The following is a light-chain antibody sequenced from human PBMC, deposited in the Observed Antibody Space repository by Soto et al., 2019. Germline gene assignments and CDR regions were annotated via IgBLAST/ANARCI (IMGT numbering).Light chain of an antibody. V-gene: IGKV3-20*01. J-gene: IGKJ5*01. CDR1: QSVSRSS. CDR2: GAS. Sequence: EIVLTQSPGTLSLSPGERATLSCRASQSVSRSSLAWYQQKHGQAPRLLIYGASSRATGIPDRFSGSESGTDFTLTISRLEPEDFAVYYCQQYGTSPITFGQGTRLEIK. CDR3: QQYGTSPIT.